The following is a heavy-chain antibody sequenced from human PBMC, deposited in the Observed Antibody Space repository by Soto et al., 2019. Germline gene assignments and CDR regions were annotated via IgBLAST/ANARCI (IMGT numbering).Heavy chain of an antibody. CDR3: ARETAGYNVGY. CDR2: IYNTGTT. J-gene: IGHJ4*02. V-gene: IGHV4-31*03. Sequence: QVQLQESGPGLVKPSQTLSLTCTVSGGSISSGGYYWSWIRQHPGKGLEWIGYIYNTGTTDYNPSLKSRVTISLDTSKNQFSLKLNSVTAADTAVYYCARETAGYNVGYWGQGTLVTVSS. D-gene: IGHD1-20*01. CDR1: GGSISSGGYY.